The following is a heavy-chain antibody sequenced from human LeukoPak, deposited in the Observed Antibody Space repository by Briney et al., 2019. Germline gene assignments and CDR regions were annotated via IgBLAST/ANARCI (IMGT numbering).Heavy chain of an antibody. CDR2: IYYSGST. D-gene: IGHD6-19*01. J-gene: IGHJ5*02. V-gene: IGHV4-59*08. CDR1: GGSISSYY. CDR3: ARPLSGRAVAGTFGS. Sequence: SETLSLTCTVSGGSISSYYWSWIRQPPGKGLEWIGYIYYSGSTYYNPSLKSRVTISVDTSKNQFSLKLSSVTAADTAVYYCARPLSGRAVAGTFGSWGQGTLVTVSS.